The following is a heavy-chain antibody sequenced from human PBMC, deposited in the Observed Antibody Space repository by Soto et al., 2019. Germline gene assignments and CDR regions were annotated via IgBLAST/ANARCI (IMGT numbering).Heavy chain of an antibody. D-gene: IGHD4-4*01. CDR2: ISFEGSNK. CDR1: GFTFSDFG. J-gene: IGHJ4*02. V-gene: IGHV3-30*03. Sequence: PWGSLRLSCAASGFTFSDFGMHWVRQSPGKGLEWVAVISFEGSNKYFAESVKGRFTISRDDSKNTVYLQMNSLRPEDTAVYFCARDLTDYNYEYKFGFWGQGTLVTVSS. CDR3: ARDLTDYNYEYKFGF.